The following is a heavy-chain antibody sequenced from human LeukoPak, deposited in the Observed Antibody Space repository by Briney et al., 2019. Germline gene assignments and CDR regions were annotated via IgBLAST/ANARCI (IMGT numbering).Heavy chain of an antibody. D-gene: IGHD3-10*01. CDR3: AKRASGSGTSLYYFDY. Sequence: GGSLRLSCAASGFTFSHAWMSWVRQAPGKGLEWVGRIKSKTDGGTTDYAAPVKGRFTISRDDSKNTLYLQMNSLRAEDTAVYYCAKRASGSGTSLYYFDYWGQGTLVTVSS. CDR1: GFTFSHAW. CDR2: IKSKTDGGTT. J-gene: IGHJ4*02. V-gene: IGHV3-15*01.